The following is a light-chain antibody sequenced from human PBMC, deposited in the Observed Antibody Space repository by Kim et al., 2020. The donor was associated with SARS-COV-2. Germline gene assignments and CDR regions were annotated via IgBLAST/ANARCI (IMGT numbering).Light chain of an antibody. CDR1: SNHVGSYNL. CDR3: CSYAGSSTFV. J-gene: IGLJ2*01. CDR2: EGN. Sequence: GQSITISCTGISNHVGSYNLVSWYQQHPGKAPKLMIYEGNMRPSGVSIRFSGSKSGNTASLTISGLQAEDEADYYCCSYAGSSTFVFGGGTQLTVL. V-gene: IGLV2-23*01.